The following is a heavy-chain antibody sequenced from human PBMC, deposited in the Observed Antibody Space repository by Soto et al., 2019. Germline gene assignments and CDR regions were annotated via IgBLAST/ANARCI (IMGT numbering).Heavy chain of an antibody. Sequence: QVQLEQSGAEMKKPGSSVKVSCKISGGTFNTIALSLVRQAPGQGLEWMGGIIPLFGAGNYAEKLRDRVTITADESSSTMTMELTSLRSEDTAVYYCSRGAPGGYTYVDGALHCWGQGTMVSVSS. V-gene: IGHV1-69*01. CDR3: SRGAPGGYTYVDGALHC. J-gene: IGHJ3*01. D-gene: IGHD2-15*01. CDR2: IIPLFGAG. CDR1: GGTFNTIA.